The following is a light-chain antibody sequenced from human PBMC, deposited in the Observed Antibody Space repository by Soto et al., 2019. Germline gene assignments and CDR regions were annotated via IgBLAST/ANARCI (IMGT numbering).Light chain of an antibody. CDR2: EVN. CDR1: SSDIGAYNY. J-gene: IGLJ2*01. V-gene: IGLV2-14*01. CDR3: SSYTKTNTPVV. Sequence: QSVLTQPASVSGSPGQSITISCTGSSSDIGAYNYVSWYQQHPGKAPRLMISEVNNRPSGVSTRFSGSKSGNTASLTISGLQAEDEADYYCSSYTKTNTPVVFGGGTKLTVL.